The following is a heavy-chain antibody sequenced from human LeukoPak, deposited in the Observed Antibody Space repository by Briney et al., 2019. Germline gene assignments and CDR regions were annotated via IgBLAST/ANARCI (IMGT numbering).Heavy chain of an antibody. J-gene: IGHJ5*02. Sequence: AETLSLTCTVSGGSISSYYWSWIRQPPGKGLEWIGYIYYSGSTNYNPSLKSRVTISVDTSKNQFSLKLSSVTAADTAVYYCARDGGWYSSSWSRSSRFDPWSQGTLVTVSS. CDR1: GGSISSYY. CDR3: ARDGGWYSSSWSRSSRFDP. D-gene: IGHD6-13*01. V-gene: IGHV4-59*01. CDR2: IYYSGST.